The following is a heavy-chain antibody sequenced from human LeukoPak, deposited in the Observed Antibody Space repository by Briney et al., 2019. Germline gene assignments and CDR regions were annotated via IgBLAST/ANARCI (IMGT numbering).Heavy chain of an antibody. V-gene: IGHV4-34*01. Sequence: SETLSLTCVVYGGSFSGYYWSWIRQPPGKGLEWIGEINHSGSTNYNPSLKSRVTISVDTSKNQFSLRLSSVTAADTAVYYCVSRRAAFDIWGQGTVVTVSS. CDR1: GGSFSGYY. CDR2: INHSGST. CDR3: VSRRAAFDI. J-gene: IGHJ3*02.